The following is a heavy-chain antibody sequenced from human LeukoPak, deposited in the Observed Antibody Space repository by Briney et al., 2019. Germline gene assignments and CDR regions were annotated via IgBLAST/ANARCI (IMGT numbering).Heavy chain of an antibody. CDR3: ASPGFIAVEDY. J-gene: IGHJ4*02. D-gene: IGHD6-19*01. CDR1: GFTFSSYA. Sequence: HPGGSLRLSCAASGFTFSSYAMHWVRQAPGKGLEWVAVISYDGSNKYYADSVKGRFTISRGNSKNTLYLQMNSLRAEDTAVYYCASPGFIAVEDYWGQGTLVTVSS. CDR2: ISYDGSNK. V-gene: IGHV3-30-3*01.